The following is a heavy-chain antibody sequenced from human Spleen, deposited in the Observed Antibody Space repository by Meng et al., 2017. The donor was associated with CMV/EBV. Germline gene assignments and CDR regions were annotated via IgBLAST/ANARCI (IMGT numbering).Heavy chain of an antibody. Sequence: GGSLRLSCTASGFTFGDYAMSWVRQAPGKGLEWVGFISSKAYGGTTEYAASVIGRFTISRDDSKSIALLQMNSLKTEDTALYYCTRTGVPVASIAWFDPWGQGTLVTVSS. CDR3: TRTGVPVASIAWFDP. J-gene: IGHJ5*02. CDR2: ISSKAYGGTT. V-gene: IGHV3-49*04. D-gene: IGHD2-2*01. CDR1: GFTFGDYA.